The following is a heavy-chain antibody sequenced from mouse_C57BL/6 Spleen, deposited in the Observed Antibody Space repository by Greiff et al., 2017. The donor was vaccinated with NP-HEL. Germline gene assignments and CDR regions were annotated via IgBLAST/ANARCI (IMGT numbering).Heavy chain of an antibody. CDR1: GYTFTSYW. Sequence: QVQLKQPGAELVRPGTSVKLSCKASGYTFTSYWMHWVKQRPGQGLEWIGVIDPSDSYTNYNQKFKGKATLTVDTSSSTAYMQLSSLTSEDSAVYYCARSGYGSSYGWFAYWGQGTLVTVSA. D-gene: IGHD1-1*01. J-gene: IGHJ3*01. CDR3: ARSGYGSSYGWFAY. CDR2: IDPSDSYT. V-gene: IGHV1-59*01.